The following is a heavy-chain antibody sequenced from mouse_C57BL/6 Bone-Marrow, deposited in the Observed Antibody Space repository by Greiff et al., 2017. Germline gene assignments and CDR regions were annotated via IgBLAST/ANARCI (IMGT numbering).Heavy chain of an antibody. J-gene: IGHJ1*03. D-gene: IGHD4-1*01. CDR1: GYTFTSYW. CDR2: IHPNSGST. CDR3: ARDGVGRDWYFDV. Sequence: QVQLQQPGAELVKPGASVKLSCKASGYTFTSYWMHWVKQRPGQGLEWIGMIHPNSGSTNYNEKFKSKATLTVDKSSSAAYMQLSSLTSEDSAVYYCARDGVGRDWYFDVWGTGTTVTVSS. V-gene: IGHV1-64*01.